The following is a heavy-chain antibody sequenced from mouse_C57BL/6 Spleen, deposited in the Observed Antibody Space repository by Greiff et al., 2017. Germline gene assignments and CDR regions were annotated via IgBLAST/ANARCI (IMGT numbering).Heavy chain of an antibody. D-gene: IGHD2-1*01. V-gene: IGHV5-17*01. CDR3: ARLWYPYAMDY. CDR2: ISSGSSTI. CDR1: GFTFSDYG. J-gene: IGHJ4*01. Sequence: EVMLVESGGGLVKPGGSLKLSCAASGFTFSDYGMHWVRQAPEKGLEWVAYISSGSSTIYYADTVKGRFTISRDNAKNTLFLQMTSLRSEDTAMYYCARLWYPYAMDYWGQGTSVTVSS.